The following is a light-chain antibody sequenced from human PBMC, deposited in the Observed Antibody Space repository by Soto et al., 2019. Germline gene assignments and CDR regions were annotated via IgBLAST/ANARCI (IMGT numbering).Light chain of an antibody. CDR2: DAS. V-gene: IGKV3-11*01. J-gene: IGKJ2*01. Sequence: EIVLTQSPATLSLSPGERATLSCRASQSVSSSLAWYQQKPGQAPRLLLYDASNRATGIPARFSGRWSGTDFPPTISSLEPEDFSVYFCQERSNWPTFGQGTKLEIK. CDR3: QERSNWPT. CDR1: QSVSSS.